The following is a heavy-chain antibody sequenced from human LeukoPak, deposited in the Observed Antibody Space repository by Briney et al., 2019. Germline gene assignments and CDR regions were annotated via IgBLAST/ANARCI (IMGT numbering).Heavy chain of an antibody. CDR2: IYYSGST. D-gene: IGHD3-9*01. CDR1: GGSISSGDYY. V-gene: IGHV4-30-4*01. J-gene: IGHJ5*02. CDR3: ARVRYLDWLFGINWFDP. Sequence: SETLSLTCTVPGGSISSGDYYWSWIRQPPGKGLEWIGYIYYSGSTYYNPSLKSRVTISVDTSKNQFSLKLSSVTAADTAVYYCARVRYLDWLFGINWFDPWGQGTLVTVSS.